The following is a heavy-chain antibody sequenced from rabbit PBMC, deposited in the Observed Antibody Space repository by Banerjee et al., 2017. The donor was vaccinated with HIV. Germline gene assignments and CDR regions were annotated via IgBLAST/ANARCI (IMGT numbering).Heavy chain of an antibody. CDR2: IDAGSSGST. Sequence: QQQLEESGGGLVKPGGTLTLTCKASGIDFSSYYRMCWVRQAPGRGLEWIACIDAGSSGSTYYASWAKGRFTISKTSSTTVTLQMTSLTAADTATYFCTRWDGSSVSGFDFNLWGQGTLVTVS. J-gene: IGHJ4*01. CDR3: TRWDGSSVSGFDFNL. CDR1: GIDFSSYYR. D-gene: IGHD8-1*01. V-gene: IGHV1S45*01.